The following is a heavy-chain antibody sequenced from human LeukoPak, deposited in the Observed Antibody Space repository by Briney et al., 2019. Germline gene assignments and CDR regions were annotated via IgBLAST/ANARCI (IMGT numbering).Heavy chain of an antibody. D-gene: IGHD1-26*01. J-gene: IGHJ6*02. Sequence: PSETLSLTCAVSGGSISSGGYSWSWIRQSPGKGLEWIGYIYYSGSTTYNPSLKSRVTISVDTSKNQFSLKLSSVTAADTAVYYCARHGTSSYYYYAMDVWGQGTTVTVSS. CDR3: ARHGTSSYYYYAMDV. CDR2: IYYSGST. V-gene: IGHV4-61*08. CDR1: GGSISSGGYS.